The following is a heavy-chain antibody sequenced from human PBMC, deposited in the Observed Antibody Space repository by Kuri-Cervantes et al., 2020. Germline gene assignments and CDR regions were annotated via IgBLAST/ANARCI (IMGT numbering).Heavy chain of an antibody. V-gene: IGHV4-4*07. CDR3: ARDRGVRDTAMGILYYYGMDV. J-gene: IGHJ6*02. CDR1: GGSISSYY. Sequence: SETLSLTCTVSGGSISSYYWSWIRQPAGKGLEWVGRIYTSGSTNYNPSLKSRVTMSVDTSKNQFSLKLSSVTAADTAVYYCARDRGVRDTAMGILYYYGMDVWGQGTTVTVSS. CDR2: IYTSGST. D-gene: IGHD5-18*01.